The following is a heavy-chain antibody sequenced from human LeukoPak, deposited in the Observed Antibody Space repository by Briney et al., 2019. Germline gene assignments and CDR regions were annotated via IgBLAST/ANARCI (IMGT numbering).Heavy chain of an antibody. D-gene: IGHD6-13*01. CDR2: ISSSGTNI. Sequence: QPGGSLRLSCSASGFTFSSYEMNWVRQAPGKGLEWVSYISSSGTNIYYADSVKGRFTISRDNAKNSLYLQMNSLRAEDTAVYYCAGGTAAAKLWGQGTLVTVSS. V-gene: IGHV3-48*03. CDR1: GFTFSSYE. CDR3: AGGTAAAKL. J-gene: IGHJ4*02.